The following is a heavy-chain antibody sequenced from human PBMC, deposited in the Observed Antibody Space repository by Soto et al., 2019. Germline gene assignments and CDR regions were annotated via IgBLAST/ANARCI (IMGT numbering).Heavy chain of an antibody. CDR3: ARVVPAATYYYYGMDV. CDR1: GDSVSSNSAA. D-gene: IGHD2-2*01. V-gene: IGHV6-1*01. Sequence: SQTLSLTCAISGDSVSSNSAAWNWIRQSPSRGLEWLGRTYYSSKWYNDYAVSVKSRITINPDTSKNQFSLQLNSVTPEDTAVYYCARVVPAATYYYYGMDVWGQGTTVTVS. J-gene: IGHJ6*02. CDR2: TYYSSKWYN.